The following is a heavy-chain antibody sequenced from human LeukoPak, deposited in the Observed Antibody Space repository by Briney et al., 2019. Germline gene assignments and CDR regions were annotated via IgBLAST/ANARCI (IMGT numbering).Heavy chain of an antibody. D-gene: IGHD1-26*01. J-gene: IGHJ6*03. CDR3: AKDGGTYPYFLDV. Sequence: PSETLSLTCTVSGGSISSSSYYWGWIRQPPGKGLQWVSAVSGSGAHTYYADSVKGRFTISRDNSRDTLYLQMNSLRAEDTAIYICAKDGGTYPYFLDVWGKGTTVIVSS. CDR1: GGSISSSSYY. V-gene: IGHV3-23*01. CDR2: VSGSGAHT.